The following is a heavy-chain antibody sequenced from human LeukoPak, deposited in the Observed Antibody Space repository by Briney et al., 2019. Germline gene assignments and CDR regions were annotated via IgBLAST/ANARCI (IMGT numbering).Heavy chain of an antibody. Sequence: GGSLRLSCAASGFTFSSYDMHWVRQATGKGLEWVSAIGVAANTFYSGSVKGRFTISRENAKNSLYLLMSSLRSEDTAVYYCARDQYYYDYVWGSFPGIWGQGTLVTVSS. CDR3: ARDQYYYDYVWGSFPGI. V-gene: IGHV3-13*01. CDR2: IGVAANT. D-gene: IGHD3-16*01. J-gene: IGHJ4*02. CDR1: GFTFSSYD.